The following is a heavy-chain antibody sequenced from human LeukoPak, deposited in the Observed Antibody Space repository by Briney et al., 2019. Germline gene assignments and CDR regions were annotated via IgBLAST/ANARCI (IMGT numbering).Heavy chain of an antibody. CDR1: GFTFNSYW. CDR2: IKPDGSAK. J-gene: IGHJ4*02. D-gene: IGHD3-3*01. Sequence: GGSLRLSCAASGFTFNSYWMTWYRQAPGQGLEWVANIKPDGSAKYCVDSVKGRFTISKDNAKNSLYLQMNSLRVEDTAVYYCARGPGFLTDYWGQGTLVTVSS. CDR3: ARGPGFLTDY. V-gene: IGHV3-7*01.